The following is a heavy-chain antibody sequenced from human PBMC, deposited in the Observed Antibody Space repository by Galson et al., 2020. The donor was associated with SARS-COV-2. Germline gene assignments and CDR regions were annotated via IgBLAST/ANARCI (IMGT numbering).Heavy chain of an antibody. CDR3: ATESPEGGSYHHPSRFYYYYGMDV. Sequence: ASVKVSCKVSGYTLTELSMHWVRQAPGKGLEWMGGFDPEDGETIYAQKFQGRVTMTEDTSTDTAYMELSSLRSEDTAVYYCATESPEGGSYHHPSRFYYYYGMDVWGQGTTVTVSS. CDR1: GYTLTELS. D-gene: IGHD1-26*01. V-gene: IGHV1-24*01. J-gene: IGHJ6*02. CDR2: FDPEDGET.